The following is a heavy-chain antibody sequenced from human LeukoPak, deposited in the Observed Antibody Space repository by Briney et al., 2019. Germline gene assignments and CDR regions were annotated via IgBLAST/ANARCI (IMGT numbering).Heavy chain of an antibody. Sequence: ASVKVSCKVSGYTLTELSMHWVRQAPGKGLEWMGGFDPEDGETIYAQKFQGRVTMTEDTSTDTAYMELSSLRSEDTAVYYCARAPYGSATNNYYMDVWGKGTTVTVSS. CDR2: FDPEDGET. V-gene: IGHV1-24*01. CDR1: GYTLTELS. CDR3: ARAPYGSATNNYYMDV. J-gene: IGHJ6*03. D-gene: IGHD3-10*01.